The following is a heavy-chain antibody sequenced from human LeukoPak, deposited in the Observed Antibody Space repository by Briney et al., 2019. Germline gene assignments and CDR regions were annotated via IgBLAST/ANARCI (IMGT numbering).Heavy chain of an antibody. D-gene: IGHD1-26*01. CDR2: MTTSGNTI. V-gene: IGHV3-48*02. Sequence: GGSLRLSCVSSGITFSGYSMIWVRQAPGKGLKWLSFMTTSGNTIFYAESVKDRFTISRDNAKKSLYLQMNSLRDEDTAVYYCARVGGTTAVTMYFEYWGQGTLVTVTS. J-gene: IGHJ4*02. CDR3: ARVGGTTAVTMYFEY. CDR1: GITFSGYS.